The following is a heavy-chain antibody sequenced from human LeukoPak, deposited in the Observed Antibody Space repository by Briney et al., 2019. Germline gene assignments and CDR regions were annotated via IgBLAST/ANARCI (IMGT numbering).Heavy chain of an antibody. D-gene: IGHD1-26*01. J-gene: IGHJ6*02. CDR2: INHSGST. Sequence: SETLSLTCAVYGGSFSGYYWGWIRQPPGKGLEWIGEINHSGSTNYNPSLKSRVTISVDTSKNQFSLKLSSVTAADTAVYYCARARGSYPRLYYYYYYGMDVWGQGTTVTVSS. CDR1: GGSFSGYY. CDR3: ARARGSYPRLYYYYYYGMDV. V-gene: IGHV4-34*01.